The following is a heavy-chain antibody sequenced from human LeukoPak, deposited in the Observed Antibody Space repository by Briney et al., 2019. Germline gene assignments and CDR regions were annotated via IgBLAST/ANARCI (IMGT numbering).Heavy chain of an antibody. V-gene: IGHV4-34*01. CDR1: GGSFSGYY. Sequence: SETLSLTCAVYGGSFSGYYWSWIRQPPGKGLEWIGEINHSGSTNYNPSLKSRVTISVDTSKNQFSLKLSSVTAADTAMYYCARNKRDVRYYDILTDYPKYFFDHWGQGTLVTVSS. CDR3: ARNKRDVRYYDILTDYPKYFFDH. D-gene: IGHD3-9*01. J-gene: IGHJ4*02. CDR2: INHSGST.